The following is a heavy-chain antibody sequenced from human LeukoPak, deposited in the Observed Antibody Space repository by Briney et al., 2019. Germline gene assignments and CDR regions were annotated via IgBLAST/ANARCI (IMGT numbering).Heavy chain of an antibody. D-gene: IGHD6-6*01. V-gene: IGHV1-2*06. CDR3: ARVGLYSSSSAYYFDY. J-gene: IGHJ4*02. Sequence: GASVKVSCKASGYTFTSYYMHWVRQAPGQGLEWMGLINPNSGGTNYAQKFQGRVTMTRDTSISTAYMELSRLRSDDTAVYYCARVGLYSSSSAYYFDYWGQGTLVTVSS. CDR2: INPNSGGT. CDR1: GYTFTSYY.